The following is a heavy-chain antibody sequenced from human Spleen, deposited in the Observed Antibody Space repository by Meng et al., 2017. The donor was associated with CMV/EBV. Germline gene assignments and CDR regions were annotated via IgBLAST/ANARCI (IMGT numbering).Heavy chain of an antibody. CDR3: ARPSRRRYYYDSSGYYGMDV. J-gene: IGHJ6*02. Sequence: SVKVSCKASGYTFTGYYMHWVRQAPGQGLEWMGGIIPIFGTANYAQKFQGRVTITTDESTSTAYMELSSLRSEDTAVYYCARPSRRRYYYDSSGYYGMDVWGQGTTVTVSS. V-gene: IGHV1-69*05. D-gene: IGHD3-22*01. CDR1: GYTFTGYY. CDR2: IIPIFGTA.